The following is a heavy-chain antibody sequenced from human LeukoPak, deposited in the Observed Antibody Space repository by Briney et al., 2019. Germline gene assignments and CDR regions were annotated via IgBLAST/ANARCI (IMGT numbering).Heavy chain of an antibody. CDR3: ARRATDIVVVPVLSQPNKKYNWFDP. J-gene: IGHJ5*02. D-gene: IGHD2-2*01. CDR2: ISNSSSYI. V-gene: IGHV3-21*01. CDR1: GFTFSSYS. Sequence: GGSLRLSCAASGFTFSSYSMNWVRQAPGKGLEWVSSISNSSSYIYYADSVKGRFTISRDNAKNSLYLQMNSLRAEDTAVYYCARRATDIVVVPVLSQPNKKYNWFDPWGQGTLVTVSS.